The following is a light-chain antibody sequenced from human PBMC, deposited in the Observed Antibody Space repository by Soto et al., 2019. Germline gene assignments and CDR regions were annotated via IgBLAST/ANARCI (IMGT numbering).Light chain of an antibody. V-gene: IGKV1-9*01. J-gene: IGKJ1*01. Sequence: DIQLTQSPSFLSASVGDRVTITCRASQGISSHLAWYQQKPGKAPKLLIYAASTLQSGVPSRFSGSGSGTEFTLTISSLQPEDVATYYCQQFNSYPSWTFGQGTKVEIK. CDR2: AAS. CDR1: QGISSH. CDR3: QQFNSYPSWT.